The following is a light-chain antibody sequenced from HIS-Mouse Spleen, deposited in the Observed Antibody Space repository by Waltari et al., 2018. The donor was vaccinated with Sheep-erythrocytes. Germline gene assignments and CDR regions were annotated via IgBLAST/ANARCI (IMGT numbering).Light chain of an antibody. CDR1: KLGDKY. Sequence: SYELTQPPSVSVSPGQTASITCSGDKLGDKYACWYQQKPGQTPVLVTYQGSQRPSGIPGRFSGSNSGNTATLTISGTQAMDEADYYCQAWDSSIVVFGGGTKLTVL. CDR2: QGS. J-gene: IGLJ2*01. CDR3: QAWDSSIVV. V-gene: IGLV3-1*01.